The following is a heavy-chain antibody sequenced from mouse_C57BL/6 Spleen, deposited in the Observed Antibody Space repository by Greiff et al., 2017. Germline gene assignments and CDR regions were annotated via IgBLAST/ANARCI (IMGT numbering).Heavy chain of an antibody. V-gene: IGHV5-6*01. Sequence: EVKLVESGGDLVKPGGSLKLSCAASGYTFSSYGMSWVRQSPDKRLEWVAAISSGGSYTYYPDSVKGRFTISRDHATNTLYLQLSSLKSEDTAMYYCARQDMITTTGMYFDVWGTGTTVTVSS. CDR2: ISSGGSYT. CDR3: ARQDMITTTGMYFDV. CDR1: GYTFSSYG. J-gene: IGHJ1*03. D-gene: IGHD2-4*01.